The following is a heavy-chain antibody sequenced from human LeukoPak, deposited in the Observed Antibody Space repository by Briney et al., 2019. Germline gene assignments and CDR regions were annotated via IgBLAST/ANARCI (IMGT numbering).Heavy chain of an antibody. V-gene: IGHV3-21*01. CDR2: ISSSGDYL. CDR3: AGRHCTNGLCHFDY. D-gene: IGHD2-8*01. CDR1: GFTFSTYS. J-gene: IGHJ4*02. Sequence: PGGSLRLSCVASGFTFSTYSMNWVRQTPGKGLEWVSSISSSGDYLHYADSVKGRFTISRDNAKNSLYLQMNSLRAEDTAVYYCAGRHCTNGLCHFDYWGQGTLVIVSS.